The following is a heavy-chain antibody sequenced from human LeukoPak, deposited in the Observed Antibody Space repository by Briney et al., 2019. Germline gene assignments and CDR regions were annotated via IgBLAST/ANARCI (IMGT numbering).Heavy chain of an antibody. CDR3: ARAFSAAADVYYYYYYYMDV. Sequence: SETLSLTCTVSGGSISSYYWSWIRQPPGKGLEWIGYIYYSGSTSYNPSLKSRVTISVDTSKNQFSLKLSSVTAADTAVYYCARAFSAAADVYYYYYYYMDVWGKGTTVTVSS. V-gene: IGHV4-59*01. CDR1: GGSISSYY. J-gene: IGHJ6*03. D-gene: IGHD6-13*01. CDR2: IYYSGST.